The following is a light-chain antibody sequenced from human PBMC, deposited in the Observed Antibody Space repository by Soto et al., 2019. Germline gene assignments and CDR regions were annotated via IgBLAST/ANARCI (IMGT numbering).Light chain of an antibody. Sequence: EIVMTQSPATLSVSPGERATLSCRASRSISSDLAWYQQKPGQAPRLLIYGASTRATGIPARFSGSGSGTEFTLTISSLQSEDFALYYCQQYNNRPPLTFGGGTKVEIK. V-gene: IGKV3-15*01. J-gene: IGKJ4*01. CDR3: QQYNNRPPLT. CDR2: GAS. CDR1: RSISSD.